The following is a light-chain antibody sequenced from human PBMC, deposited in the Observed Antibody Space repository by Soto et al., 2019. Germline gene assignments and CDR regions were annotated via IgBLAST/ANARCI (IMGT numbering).Light chain of an antibody. J-gene: IGLJ3*02. CDR3: AAWDDSLNGHWV. CDR2: SNN. CDR1: SSNIGRNS. Sequence: QSVLTQPPSASGTPGQRVTISCSGSSSNIGRNSVNWYQQVPGMAPKLLINSNNQRPSWVPDRFSGSKSGTSASLAISGLQSEDEALYYCAAWDDSLNGHWVFGGGTKLTVL. V-gene: IGLV1-44*01.